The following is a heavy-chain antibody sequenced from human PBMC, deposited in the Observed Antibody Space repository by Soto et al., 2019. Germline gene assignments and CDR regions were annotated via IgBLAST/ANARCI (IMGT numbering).Heavy chain of an antibody. J-gene: IGHJ3*02. CDR2: IYYSGST. CDR3: ASLSQEGYCSGGSCYVSAFDI. D-gene: IGHD2-15*01. CDR1: GGSISSGGYY. V-gene: IGHV4-31*03. Sequence: QVQLQESGPGLVKASQTLSLTCTVSGGSISSGGYYWSWIRQHPGKGLEWIGYIYYSGSTYYNPSLKSRVTISVDTSKNQFSLKLSSVTAADTAVYYCASLSQEGYCSGGSCYVSAFDIWGQGTMVTVSS.